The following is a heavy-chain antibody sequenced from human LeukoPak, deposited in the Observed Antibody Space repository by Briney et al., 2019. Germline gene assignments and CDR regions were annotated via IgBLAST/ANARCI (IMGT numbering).Heavy chain of an antibody. J-gene: IGHJ3*02. V-gene: IGHV3-48*01. CDR3: ARVPSGWVANDAFDI. Sequence: PGGSLRLSCAASGFTFSSYSMNWVRQAPGKGLEWVSYISSSSSTIYCADSVKGRFTISRDSAKNSLYLQMNSLRAEDTAVYYCARVPSGWVANDAFDIWGQGTMVTVSS. CDR2: ISSSSSTI. D-gene: IGHD6-19*01. CDR1: GFTFSSYS.